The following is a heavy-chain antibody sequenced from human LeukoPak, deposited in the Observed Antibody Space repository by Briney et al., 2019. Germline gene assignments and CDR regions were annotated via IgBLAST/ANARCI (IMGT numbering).Heavy chain of an antibody. V-gene: IGHV4-59*08. CDR1: GGSISSHY. CDR3: ARGGKATVVTM. CDR2: IYYSGST. J-gene: IGHJ4*02. D-gene: IGHD4-23*01. Sequence: SETLSLTCTVSGGSISSHYWSWLRQPPGKGLEWIGYIYYSGSTNYNPSLKSRVSMSVDTSKNQFSLKLTSVTAADTAVYYCARGGKATVVTMWGQGNLVTVSS.